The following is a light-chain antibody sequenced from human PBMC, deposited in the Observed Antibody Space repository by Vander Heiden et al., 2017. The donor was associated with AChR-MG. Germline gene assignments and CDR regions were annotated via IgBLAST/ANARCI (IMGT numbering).Light chain of an antibody. CDR3: CSYAGSFTFGV. Sequence: QSALTQPRSVSGSPGQSVTISCTGTSSDVGGYNFVSWYQQYPGKAPKLMIFDVSERPSGVPDRFSGSKSGNTASLTISGLQAEDEADYYCCSYAGSFTFGVFGGGTKLTVL. V-gene: IGLV2-11*01. J-gene: IGLJ2*01. CDR2: DVS. CDR1: SSDVGGYNF.